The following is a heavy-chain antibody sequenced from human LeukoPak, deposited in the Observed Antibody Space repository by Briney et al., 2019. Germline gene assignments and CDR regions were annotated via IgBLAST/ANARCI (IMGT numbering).Heavy chain of an antibody. CDR2: LSGSGITT. J-gene: IGHJ4*01. CDR1: GFTFSNSA. V-gene: IGHV3-23*01. D-gene: IGHD6-19*01. Sequence: GGSLRLSCAASGFTFSNSAMSWVRQAPGKGLEQVSTLSGSGITTYYADSVKGRFTISRDNSKNTLYLQMNSLRAEDTAVYYCAKGIYSSGWSYFDYWGHGTLVTVSS. CDR3: AKGIYSSGWSYFDY.